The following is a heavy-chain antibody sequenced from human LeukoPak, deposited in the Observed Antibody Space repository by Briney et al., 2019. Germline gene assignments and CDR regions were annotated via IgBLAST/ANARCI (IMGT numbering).Heavy chain of an antibody. CDR1: GCTFTSYD. D-gene: IGHD3-10*01. CDR2: MNPNSGNT. V-gene: IGHV1-8*01. J-gene: IGHJ5*02. Sequence: ASVKVSCKASGCTFTSYDINWVRQATGQGLEWMGWMNPNSGNTGYAQKFQGRVTMTRNTSISTAYMELSSLRSEDTAVYYCARARITMVRGVIKGPQGGYNWFDPWGQGTLVTVSS. CDR3: ARARITMVRGVIKGPQGGYNWFDP.